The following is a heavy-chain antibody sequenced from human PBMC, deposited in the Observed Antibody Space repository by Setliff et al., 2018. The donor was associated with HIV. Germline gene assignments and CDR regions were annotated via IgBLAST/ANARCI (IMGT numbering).Heavy chain of an antibody. CDR3: VRVTADRTNYYYMDV. Sequence: ASVKVSCKASGYTLNSYAITWVRQAPGQGLEWVGWIDADNGNTNYAQKFRGRVTMTTDTSTNTAYMEVRSLTSDDTAVYYCVRVTADRTNYYYMDVWDKGTTVTVSS. J-gene: IGHJ6*03. V-gene: IGHV1-18*01. D-gene: IGHD4-17*01. CDR2: IDADNGNT. CDR1: GYTLNSYA.